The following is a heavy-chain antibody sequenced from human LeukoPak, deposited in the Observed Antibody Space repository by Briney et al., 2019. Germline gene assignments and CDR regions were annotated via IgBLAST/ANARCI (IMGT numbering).Heavy chain of an antibody. CDR1: GGSFSGYY. Sequence: SGTVSLTCAVYGGSFSGYYWSWIRQPPGKGLEWIGEINNVGSTNYNPSLNSRVTISVDTSKNQFSLKLSSVTAADTAVYYCARDRPQIRYCSGGSCYSPWGQGTLVTVSS. CDR3: ARDRPQIRYCSGGSCYSP. CDR2: INNVGST. D-gene: IGHD2-15*01. V-gene: IGHV4-34*01. J-gene: IGHJ4*02.